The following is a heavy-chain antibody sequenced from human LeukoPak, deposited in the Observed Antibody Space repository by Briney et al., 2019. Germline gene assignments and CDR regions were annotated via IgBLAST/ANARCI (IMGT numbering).Heavy chain of an antibody. CDR1: GGTFSSYA. CDR3: AREGLALGYGSPFDY. CDR2: FIPIFGTA. D-gene: IGHD2-15*01. J-gene: IGHJ4*02. V-gene: IGHV1-69*05. Sequence: SVKVSCKASGGTFSSYAISWVRQAPGQGLEWMGRFIPIFGTANYAQKFQGRVTITTDESTSTAYMELSSLRSEDTAVYYCAREGLALGYGSPFDYWGQGTLVTVSS.